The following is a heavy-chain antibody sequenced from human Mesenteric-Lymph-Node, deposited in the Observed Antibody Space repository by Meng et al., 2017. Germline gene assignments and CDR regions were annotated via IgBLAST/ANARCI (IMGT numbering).Heavy chain of an antibody. D-gene: IGHD3-22*01. CDR1: GGTFSSYA. Sequence: SVKVSCKASGGTFSSYAISWVRQAPGQGLEWMGGIIPIFGTANYAQKFQGRVTITADKSTSTAYMELSSLRSEDTAVYYCASASRWMAYYDSSGYYPPFYYWGQGTLVTVSS. CDR2: IIPIFGTA. J-gene: IGHJ4*02. V-gene: IGHV1-69*06. CDR3: ASASRWMAYYDSSGYYPPFYY.